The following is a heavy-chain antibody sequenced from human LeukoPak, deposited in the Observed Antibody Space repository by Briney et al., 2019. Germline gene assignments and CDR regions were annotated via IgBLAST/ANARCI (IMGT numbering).Heavy chain of an antibody. D-gene: IGHD4/OR15-4a*01. Sequence: PSETLSLTCTVSGGSISSYYWSWIRQPPGKGLEWIGYIYYSGSTNYNPSLKSRVTISVDTSKNQFSLKLSSVTAADTAVYYCASDKKGASCYDYWGQGTLVTVSS. V-gene: IGHV4-59*01. CDR3: ASDKKGASCYDY. CDR1: GGSISSYY. CDR2: IYYSGST. J-gene: IGHJ4*03.